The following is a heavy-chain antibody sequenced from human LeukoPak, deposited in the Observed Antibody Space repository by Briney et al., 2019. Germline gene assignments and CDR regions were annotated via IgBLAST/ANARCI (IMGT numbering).Heavy chain of an antibody. Sequence: PSETQSLTCTVSGGSISSGDYYWSWIRQPPGKGLEWIGYIYYSGSTYYNPSLKSRVTISVDTSKNQFSLKLSSVTAADTAVYYCARIDYYDSSGYPWGQGTLVTVSS. V-gene: IGHV4-30-4*01. CDR1: GGSISSGDYY. CDR3: ARIDYYDSSGYP. J-gene: IGHJ5*02. CDR2: IYYSGST. D-gene: IGHD3-22*01.